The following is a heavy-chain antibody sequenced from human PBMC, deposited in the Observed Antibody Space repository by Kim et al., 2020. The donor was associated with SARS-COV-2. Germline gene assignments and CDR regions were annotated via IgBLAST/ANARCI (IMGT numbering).Heavy chain of an antibody. Sequence: GGSLRLSCTASGFTFSPFAMHWVRQAPGKGLEWVAVIRSDESKRYYAESVKDRFTTSRDNSKNTLYLQMNSLRAEDTAIYYCARNFGSATMIGDVWGLGTMVTVSS. D-gene: IGHD3-10*01. J-gene: IGHJ3*01. V-gene: IGHV3-33*01. CDR3: ARNFGSATMIGDV. CDR2: IRSDESKR. CDR1: GFTFSPFA.